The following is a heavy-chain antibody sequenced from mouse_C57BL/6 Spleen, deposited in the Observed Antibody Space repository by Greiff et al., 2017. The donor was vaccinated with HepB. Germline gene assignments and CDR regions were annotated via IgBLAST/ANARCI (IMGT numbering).Heavy chain of an antibody. CDR1: GFTFSDYG. CDR2: ISSGSSTM. CDR3: ARPLYGSSLAWFAY. D-gene: IGHD1-1*01. Sequence: EVQRVESGGGLVKPGGSLKLSCAASGFTFSDYGMHWVRQAPEKGLEWVAYISSGSSTMYYADTVKGRFTISRDNAKNTLFLQMTSLRSEYTAMYYCARPLYGSSLAWFAYWGQGTLVTVSA. V-gene: IGHV5-17*01. J-gene: IGHJ3*01.